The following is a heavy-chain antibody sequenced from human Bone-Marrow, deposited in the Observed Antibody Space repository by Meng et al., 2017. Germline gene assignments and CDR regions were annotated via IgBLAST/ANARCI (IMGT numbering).Heavy chain of an antibody. D-gene: IGHD4-11*01. CDR1: GFTFSSYA. V-gene: IGHV3-21*01. CDR3: ARDKVSDY. Sequence: GESLKISCAASGFTFSSYAMSWVRQAPGKGLEWVSAISSSSCYIYYADSVKGRFTISRDNAKNSLYLQMNSLRAEDTAVYYCARDKVSDYWGQGTLVTVSS. J-gene: IGHJ4*02. CDR2: ISSSSCYI.